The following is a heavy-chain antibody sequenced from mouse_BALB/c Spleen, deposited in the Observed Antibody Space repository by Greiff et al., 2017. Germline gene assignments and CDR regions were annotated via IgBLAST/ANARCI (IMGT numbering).Heavy chain of an antibody. CDR1: GFTFSSYG. Sequence: EVHLVESGGGLVQPGGSLKLSCAASGFTFSSYGMSWVRQTPDKRLELVATINSNGGSTYYPDSVKGRFTISRDNAKNTLYLQMSSLKSEDTAMYYCAREGTVVARYFDVWGAGTTVTVSS. CDR3: AREGTVVARYFDV. V-gene: IGHV5-6-3*01. D-gene: IGHD1-1*01. CDR2: INSNGGST. J-gene: IGHJ1*01.